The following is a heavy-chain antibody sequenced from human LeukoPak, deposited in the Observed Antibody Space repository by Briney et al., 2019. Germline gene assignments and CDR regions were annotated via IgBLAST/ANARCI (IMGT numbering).Heavy chain of an antibody. CDR2: IKQDGSEK. CDR3: ARLRRSGSYLLDY. V-gene: IGHV3-7*01. Sequence: PGGSLRLSCAASGFTFSSYWMSWVRQAPGKGLEWVANIKQDGSEKYYVDSVKGRFTISRDNAKNSLYLQMNSLRAEDTAVYYCARLRRSGSYLLDYWGQGTLVTVSS. CDR1: GFTFSSYW. J-gene: IGHJ4*02. D-gene: IGHD1-26*01.